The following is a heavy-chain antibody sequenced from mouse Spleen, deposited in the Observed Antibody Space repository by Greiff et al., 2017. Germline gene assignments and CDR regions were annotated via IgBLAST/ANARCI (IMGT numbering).Heavy chain of an antibody. J-gene: IGHJ3*01. CDR2: IDPSDSET. V-gene: IGHV1-52*01. Sequence: QVQLQQPGAELVRPGSSVKLSCKASGYTFTSYWMHWVKQRPIQGLEWIGNIDPSDSETHYNQKFKDKATLTVGKSSSTAYMQLSSLTSEDSAVYYCARTGTEGFAYWGQGTLVTVSA. CDR3: ARTGTEGFAY. D-gene: IGHD4-1*01. CDR1: GYTFTSYW.